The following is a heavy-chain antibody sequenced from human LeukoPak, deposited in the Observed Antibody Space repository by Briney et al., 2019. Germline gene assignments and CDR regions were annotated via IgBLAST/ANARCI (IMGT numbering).Heavy chain of an antibody. CDR1: GGTFSSYA. CDR2: IIPIFGTA. J-gene: IGHJ4*02. CDR3: AREYVGIYYVSNYFDY. V-gene: IGHV1-69*01. D-gene: IGHD1-26*01. Sequence: GSSVKVSCKASGGTFSSYAISWVRQASGQGLEWMGGIIPIFGTANYAQKFQGRVTITADESTSTAYMELSSLRSEDTAVYYWAREYVGIYYVSNYFDYWGQGTLVTVSS.